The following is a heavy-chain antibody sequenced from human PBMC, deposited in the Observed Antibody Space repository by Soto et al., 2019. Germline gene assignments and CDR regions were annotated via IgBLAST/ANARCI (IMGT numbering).Heavy chain of an antibody. D-gene: IGHD1-26*01. V-gene: IGHV1-2*02. CDR1: GYTFSDYY. J-gene: IGHJ6*03. CDR2: MNPNSGDT. Sequence: VASVKVSCKASGYTFSDYYLHWVRQAPGQGPEWMGWMNPNSGDTKYAQKFQGRVTMTRDTSVRTAFMELNWLKSDDTAVYYCARESGGATATLDYYYFYMDVWGKGTTVTVSS. CDR3: ARESGGATATLDYYYFYMDV.